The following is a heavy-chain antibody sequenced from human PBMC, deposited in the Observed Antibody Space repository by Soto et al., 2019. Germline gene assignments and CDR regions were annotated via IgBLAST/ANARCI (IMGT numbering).Heavy chain of an antibody. V-gene: IGHV4-59*01. CDR1: GGSISSYY. J-gene: IGHJ5*02. Sequence: SETLSLTCTVSGGSISSYYWSWIRQPPGKGLEWIGYIYYSGSTNYNPSLKSRVTISVDTSKNQFSLKLSSVTAADTAVYYCARAGYSYGNWFDPWGQGTLVTVSS. CDR3: ARAGYSYGNWFDP. D-gene: IGHD5-18*01. CDR2: IYYSGST.